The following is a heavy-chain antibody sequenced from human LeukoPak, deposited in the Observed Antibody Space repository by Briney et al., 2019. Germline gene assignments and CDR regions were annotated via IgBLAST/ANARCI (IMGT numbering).Heavy chain of an antibody. CDR3: ARTVLRYFDWLPLIDY. CDR2: INPNSGGT. J-gene: IGHJ4*02. V-gene: IGHV1-2*06. D-gene: IGHD3-9*01. CDR1: GYTFTGYY. Sequence: VASVKVSCKASGYTFTGYYMHWVRQAPGQGLEWMGRINPNSGGTNYAQKFQGRVTMTRDTSISTAYMELGRLRSDDTAVYYCARTVLRYFDWLPLIDYWGQGTLVTVSS.